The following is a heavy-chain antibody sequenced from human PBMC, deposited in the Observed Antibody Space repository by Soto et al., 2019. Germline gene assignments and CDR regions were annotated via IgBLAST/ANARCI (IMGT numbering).Heavy chain of an antibody. D-gene: IGHD3-3*01. Sequence: SQTLSLTCAISGDTVSTNSATWNWIRQSPSRGLEWLGRTYYRSKWYNDYGRSLQSRMTINTDTSKNQFSLQLNPVTPEDTAVYFCARGPGVLITGNGLGVWGQGTTVTVSS. CDR2: TYYRSKWYN. CDR1: GDTVSTNSAT. V-gene: IGHV6-1*01. J-gene: IGHJ6*02. CDR3: ARGPGVLITGNGLGV.